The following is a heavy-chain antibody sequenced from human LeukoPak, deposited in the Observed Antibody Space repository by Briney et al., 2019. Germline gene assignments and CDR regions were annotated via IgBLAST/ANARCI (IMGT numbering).Heavy chain of an antibody. Sequence: ASVKVSCKASGFTLTDYYMHWVRQAPGQGLEWMGRINPNSGGTNYAQKFQGRVTMTRDTSISTVYMELSRLRSDDTAVYYCARVGYYESSGYYEYWGQGTLVTVSS. D-gene: IGHD3-22*01. J-gene: IGHJ4*02. V-gene: IGHV1-2*06. CDR2: INPNSGGT. CDR1: GFTLTDYY. CDR3: ARVGYYESSGYYEY.